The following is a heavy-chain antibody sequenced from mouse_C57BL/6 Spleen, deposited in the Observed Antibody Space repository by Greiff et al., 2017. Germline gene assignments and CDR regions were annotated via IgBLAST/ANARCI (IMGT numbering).Heavy chain of an antibody. CDR2: IYPRGGNT. Sequence: VQLQQSGAELARPGASVKLSCKASGYTFTSYGISWVKQRTGQGLEWIGEIYPRGGNTYYNEKVTGKATLTADKSSSTAYMELRSLTSEDSAVYCCERARAGTGWYVDVWGTGTTVTVAS. CDR1: GYTFTSYG. CDR3: ERARAGTGWYVDV. V-gene: IGHV1-81*01. D-gene: IGHD4-1*01. J-gene: IGHJ1*03.